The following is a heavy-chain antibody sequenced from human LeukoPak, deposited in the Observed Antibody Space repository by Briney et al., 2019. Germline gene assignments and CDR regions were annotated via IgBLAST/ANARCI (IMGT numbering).Heavy chain of an antibody. CDR3: AILYHDYGDYARDY. Sequence: SETLSLTCTVSGGSISSYYWSWIRQPPGKGLEWIGYIYYSGSTNYNPSLKSRVTISVDTSKNQFSLKLSSVTAADTAVYYCAILYHDYGDYARDYWGQGTLVTVSS. D-gene: IGHD4-17*01. V-gene: IGHV4-59*12. CDR2: IYYSGST. J-gene: IGHJ4*02. CDR1: GGSISSYY.